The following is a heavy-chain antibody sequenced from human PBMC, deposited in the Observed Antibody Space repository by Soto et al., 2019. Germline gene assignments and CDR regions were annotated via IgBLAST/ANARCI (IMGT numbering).Heavy chain of an antibody. CDR2: MNPNSADT. CDR3: ARGGFLEPHMDV. J-gene: IGHJ6*03. V-gene: IGHV1-8*01. CDR1: GYSFTSYD. Sequence: QVQLVQSGAEVKKPGASVKVSCKASGYSFTSYDMNWVRQVPGQGPEWMGWMNPNSADTGYAQKFQGRMTMSRDMSTRTMYMELSGLTSEDTAVYSCARGGFLEPHMDVWGRGTTVTVSS.